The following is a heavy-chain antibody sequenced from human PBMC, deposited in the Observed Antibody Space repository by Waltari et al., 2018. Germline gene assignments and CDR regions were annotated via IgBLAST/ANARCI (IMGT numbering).Heavy chain of an antibody. Sequence: QLQLQGSGPGLVNPSETLSLTCTVSGGSISSSSYYWGWVRQPPGKGLEWIGTIYYSGSTYYNPSPQSRVTKSVDTSKSQFSLKLSSVTAADTAVYYCARHGRKGSIVRGPDSWGQGTLVTVSS. CDR2: IYYSGST. D-gene: IGHD1-26*01. CDR3: ARHGRKGSIVRGPDS. CDR1: GGSISSSSYY. V-gene: IGHV4-39*01. J-gene: IGHJ4*02.